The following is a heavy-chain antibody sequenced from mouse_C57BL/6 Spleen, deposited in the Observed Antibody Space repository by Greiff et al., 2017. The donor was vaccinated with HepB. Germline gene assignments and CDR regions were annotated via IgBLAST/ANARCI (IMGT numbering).Heavy chain of an antibody. J-gene: IGHJ4*01. CDR1: GYTFTSYW. CDR3: ARSGDYSNPYYYARDY. V-gene: IGHV1-64*01. D-gene: IGHD2-5*01. Sequence: VQLQQPGAELVKPGASVKLSCKASGYTFTSYWMHWVKQRPGQGLEWIGMIHPNSGSTNYNEKFKSKATLTVDKSSSTAYMQRSSLTSEDSAFYYCARSGDYSNPYYYARDYWGQGTSVTVSS. CDR2: IHPNSGST.